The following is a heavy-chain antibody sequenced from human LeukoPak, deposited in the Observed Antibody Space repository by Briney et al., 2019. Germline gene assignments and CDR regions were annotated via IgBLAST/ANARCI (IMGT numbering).Heavy chain of an antibody. V-gene: IGHV3-23*01. Sequence: GGSLRLSCAASGFTFSSYAMSWVRQAPGKGLEWVSAISGSGGSTYYADSVKGRFTISRDNSKNTLYLQTNSLRAEDTAVYYCATLYSSGWYSTVGDYWGQGTLVTVSS. D-gene: IGHD6-19*01. CDR1: GFTFSSYA. CDR2: ISGSGGST. CDR3: ATLYSSGWYSTVGDY. J-gene: IGHJ4*02.